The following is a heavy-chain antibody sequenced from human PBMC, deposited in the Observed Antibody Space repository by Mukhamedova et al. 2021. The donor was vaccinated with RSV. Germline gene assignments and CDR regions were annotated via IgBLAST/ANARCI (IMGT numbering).Heavy chain of an antibody. J-gene: IGHJ3*02. Sequence: NWVRQAPGKGLEWVSYISSSSSTIYYADSVKGRFTISRDNAKNSLYLQMNSLRDEDTAVYYCARARIAAAGREAFDIWGQGTM. CDR2: ISSSSSTI. V-gene: IGHV3-48*02. CDR3: ARARIAAAGREAFDI. D-gene: IGHD6-13*01.